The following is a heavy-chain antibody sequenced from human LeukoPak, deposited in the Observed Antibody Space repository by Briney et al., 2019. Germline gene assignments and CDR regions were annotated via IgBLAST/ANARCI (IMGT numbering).Heavy chain of an antibody. V-gene: IGHV1-69*13. CDR1: GGTFSSYA. CDR3: ARADYSNPYNWFDP. Sequence: SVKVSCKASGGTFSSYAISWVRQAPGLGLEWMGGIIPIFGTANYAQKFQGRVTITADESTSTAYMELSSLRSEDTAVYYCARADYSNPYNWFDPWGQGTLVTVSS. J-gene: IGHJ5*02. D-gene: IGHD4-11*01. CDR2: IIPIFGTA.